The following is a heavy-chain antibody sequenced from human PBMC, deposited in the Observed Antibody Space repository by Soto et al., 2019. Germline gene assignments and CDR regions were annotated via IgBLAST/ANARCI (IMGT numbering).Heavy chain of an antibody. Sequence: GGSLRLSCAASGFTLSTYSMNWIRQAPGKGLEWVSHISSSSSTIYYADSVRGRFTISRDNARNSLFLQMNSLRAEDTALYYCARERLYYMDVWGKGTTVTVSS. D-gene: IGHD1-1*01. J-gene: IGHJ6*03. CDR3: ARERLYYMDV. CDR2: ISSSSSTI. CDR1: GFTLSTYS. V-gene: IGHV3-48*01.